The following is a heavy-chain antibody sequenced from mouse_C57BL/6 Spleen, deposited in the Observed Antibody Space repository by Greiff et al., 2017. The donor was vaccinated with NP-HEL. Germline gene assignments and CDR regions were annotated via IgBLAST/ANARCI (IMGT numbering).Heavy chain of an antibody. V-gene: IGHV1-42*01. D-gene: IGHD3-1*01. Sequence: VQLQQSGPELVKPGASVKISCKASGYSFTGYYMNWVKQSPEKSLEWIGEINPSTGGTTYNQKFKAKATLTVDKSSSTAYMQLKSLTSEDSAVYYCARRGGYEMFAYWGQGTLVTVSA. J-gene: IGHJ3*01. CDR3: ARRGGYEMFAY. CDR2: INPSTGGT. CDR1: GYSFTGYY.